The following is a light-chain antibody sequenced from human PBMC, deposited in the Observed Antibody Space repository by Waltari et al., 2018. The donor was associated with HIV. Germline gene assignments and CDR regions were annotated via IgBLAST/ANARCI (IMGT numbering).Light chain of an antibody. CDR2: DVN. CDR3: SSSISTSTLV. J-gene: IGLJ1*01. V-gene: IGLV2-14*03. CDR1: SSDVIAYKF. Sequence: QSALTQPASVSGSPGQSITISCTGASSDVIAYKFVAWYQHRPGKAPKLIIYDVNNRPSGVSNLFSGYKSGNTASRTISGLQAEDEADYFCSSSISTSTLVFGTGTKVTVL.